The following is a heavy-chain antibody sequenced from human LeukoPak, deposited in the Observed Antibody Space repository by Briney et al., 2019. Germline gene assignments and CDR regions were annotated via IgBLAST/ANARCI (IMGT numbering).Heavy chain of an antibody. CDR3: ARVGVKTRYYDFWSGYRTYFDY. V-gene: IGHV1-18*01. D-gene: IGHD3-3*01. Sequence: ASVKVSCKASGYTFTSYGISWVRQAPGQGLEWMGWISAYNGNANYAQKLQGRVTMTTDTSTSTAYMELRSLRSDDTAVYYCARVGVKTRYYDFWSGYRTYFDYWGQGTLVTVSS. J-gene: IGHJ4*02. CDR1: GYTFTSYG. CDR2: ISAYNGNA.